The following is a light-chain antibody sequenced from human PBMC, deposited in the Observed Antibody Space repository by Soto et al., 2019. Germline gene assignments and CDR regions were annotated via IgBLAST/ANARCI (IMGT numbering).Light chain of an antibody. Sequence: DIQMSQSPSSLSASLGDRVTVTCRTRQSISTYLNWYEQKPGKAPNLLIYDASNWEIGVPSRFSGSGSGTDFTFTISSLQPEHIATYYCQQFDRFPITFGQGTRLEIK. V-gene: IGKV1-33*01. J-gene: IGKJ5*01. CDR2: DAS. CDR1: QSISTY. CDR3: QQFDRFPIT.